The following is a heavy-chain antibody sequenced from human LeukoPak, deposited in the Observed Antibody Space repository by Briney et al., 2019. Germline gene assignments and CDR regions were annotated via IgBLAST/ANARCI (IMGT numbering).Heavy chain of an antibody. D-gene: IGHD3-10*01. CDR1: GFTFSNYW. Sequence: GGSLRFSCAASGFTFSNYWMHWVRQAPGKGLVWVSRINNDGSSTSYAASVKGRFTISRDNAKNTLYLQMNSLRVEDTGIYYCVRAKYCSGSCWGYLDAWGQGIRVT. J-gene: IGHJ4*02. CDR3: VRAKYCSGSCWGYLDA. V-gene: IGHV3-74*01. CDR2: INNDGSST.